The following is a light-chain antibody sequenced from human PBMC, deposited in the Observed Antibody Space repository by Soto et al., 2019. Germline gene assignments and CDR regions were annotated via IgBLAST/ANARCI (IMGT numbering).Light chain of an antibody. CDR3: QQYNTYPLT. J-gene: IGKJ4*01. CDR1: QTISNW. CDR2: DAS. Sequence: DIQMTQSPSTLSASVRDRVTITCRASQTISNWLAWYQQKPGKAPKVLIFDASTLDGGVPSRFSGRRSGTDFTLTISSLQPSDFATYYCQQYNTYPLTFGGGTKVDIK. V-gene: IGKV1-5*01.